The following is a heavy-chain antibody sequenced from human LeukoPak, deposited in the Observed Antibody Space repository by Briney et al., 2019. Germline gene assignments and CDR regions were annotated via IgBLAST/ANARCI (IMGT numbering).Heavy chain of an antibody. J-gene: IGHJ4*02. Sequence: PSETLSLTCTVSGGSVSSSSYYWGWIRQPPGKGLEWIGSIYYSGSTYYNPSLKSRVTVSVDTSKNQFSLKLSSVTAADTAVYYCAKGDSSWLDYWGQGTLVTVSS. CDR2: IYYSGST. CDR3: AKGDSSWLDY. CDR1: GGSVSSSSYY. D-gene: IGHD6-13*01. V-gene: IGHV4-39*01.